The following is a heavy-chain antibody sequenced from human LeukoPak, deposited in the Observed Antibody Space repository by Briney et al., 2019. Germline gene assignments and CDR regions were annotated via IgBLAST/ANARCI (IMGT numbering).Heavy chain of an antibody. CDR1: GDFNSILY. V-gene: IGHV4-59*07. J-gene: IGHJ4*02. D-gene: IGHD2/OR15-2a*01. CDR2: IFYSGST. Sequence: SDTLSLICSVSGDFNSILYWRCPPEPPERALEWIWYIFYSGSTNYNPTLKSRVTISVDTSKNQFSLKLSSVTAADTAVYYCARTLSGSWYFDYWGQGTLVSVSS. CDR3: ARTLSGSWYFDY.